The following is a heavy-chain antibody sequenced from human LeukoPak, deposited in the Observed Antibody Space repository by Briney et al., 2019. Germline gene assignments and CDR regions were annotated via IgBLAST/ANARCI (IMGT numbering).Heavy chain of an antibody. CDR2: IKSKSDGGTI. V-gene: IGHV3-15*01. Sequence: GGSLRLSCVGSGFTFSDAWMSWVRQAPGKGLEWVGRIKSKSDGGTIDYAAPVKGRFTISRDDSRNTLYLQMNSLKTEDTAVYYCTTRRQDGWWGQGTLVTLS. J-gene: IGHJ4*02. D-gene: IGHD2-15*01. CDR1: GFTFSDAW. CDR3: TTRRQDGW.